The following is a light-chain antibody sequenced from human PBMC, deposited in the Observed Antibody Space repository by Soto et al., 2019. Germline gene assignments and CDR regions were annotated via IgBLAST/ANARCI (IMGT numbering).Light chain of an antibody. Sequence: EIVMTQSPPTLSVSPGERATLSCRASQSVSSNLAWYQQKPGQAPRLLIYRASTRATGIPARFSGSGSGTEFTLTISSLQSEDFAVYYCQQYNYWPPLYTFGQGTKLEIK. CDR1: QSVSSN. J-gene: IGKJ2*01. CDR3: QQYNYWPPLYT. V-gene: IGKV3-15*01. CDR2: RAS.